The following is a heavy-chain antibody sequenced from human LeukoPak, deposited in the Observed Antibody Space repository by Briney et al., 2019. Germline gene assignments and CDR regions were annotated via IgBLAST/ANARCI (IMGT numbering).Heavy chain of an antibody. CDR3: ARSLFRNSGSYYDY. CDR1: GYSIISYY. CDR2: ISYRGST. J-gene: IGHJ4*02. D-gene: IGHD1-26*01. Sequence: SETLSLTCGVSGYSIISYYWSWIRQPPGKGLEWIGDISYRGSTNYNPSLKSRVTISVATSKTHFSLRLTSVTAADTAVYFCARSLFRNSGSYYDYWGQGTLVIVSS. V-gene: IGHV4-59*01.